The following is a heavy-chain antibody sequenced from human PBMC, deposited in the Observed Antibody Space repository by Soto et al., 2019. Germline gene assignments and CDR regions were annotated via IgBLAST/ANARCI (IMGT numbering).Heavy chain of an antibody. CDR2: INHSGST. J-gene: IGHJ4*02. CDR1: GGSFSGYY. Sequence: QVQLQQWGAGLLKPSETLSLTCAVYGGSFSGYYWSWIRQPPGKGLEWIGEINHSGSTNYNPSLKRRVTISVDTSKNQFSLKLSSVTAADTAVYYCARGPHMYYDILTDYWGQGTLVTVSS. D-gene: IGHD3-9*01. V-gene: IGHV4-34*01. CDR3: ARGPHMYYDILTDY.